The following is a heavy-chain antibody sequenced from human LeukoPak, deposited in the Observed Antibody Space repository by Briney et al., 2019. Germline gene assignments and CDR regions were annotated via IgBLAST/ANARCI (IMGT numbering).Heavy chain of an antibody. V-gene: IGHV1-69*04. CDR1: GGTFSSYA. Sequence: GASVKVSCKASGGTFSSYAISWVRQAPGQGLEWMGRIIPILGIANYAQKFQGRVTITADKSTSTAYMELSSLRSEDTAVYYCARAASEGALAGGHFDYWGQRTLVTVSS. J-gene: IGHJ4*02. CDR2: IIPILGIA. CDR3: ARAASEGALAGGHFDY. D-gene: IGHD7-27*01.